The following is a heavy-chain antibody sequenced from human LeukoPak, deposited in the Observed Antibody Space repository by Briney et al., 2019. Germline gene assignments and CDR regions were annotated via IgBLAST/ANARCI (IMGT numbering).Heavy chain of an antibody. Sequence: GRSLRLSCAASGFTFSSYAMHWVRQAPGKGLEWVAVISYDGSNKYYADSVKGRFTISRDNSKNPLYLQMNSLRAEDTAVYYCARVVTILVNYYYGMDVWGQGTTVTVSS. CDR3: ARVVTILVNYYYGMDV. V-gene: IGHV3-30-3*01. CDR2: ISYDGSNK. J-gene: IGHJ6*02. D-gene: IGHD3-3*01. CDR1: GFTFSSYA.